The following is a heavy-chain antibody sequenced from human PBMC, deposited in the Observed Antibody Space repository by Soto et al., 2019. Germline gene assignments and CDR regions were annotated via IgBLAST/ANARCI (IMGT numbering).Heavy chain of an antibody. CDR3: ARQMGYTVYNWNYYFDY. D-gene: IGHD1-7*01. CDR2: IYYSGST. CDR1: GGSISSYD. Sequence: PSETLSLTCTVSGGSISSYDWSWIRQPPGKGLEWIGYIYYSGSTNYNPSLKSRVTISVDTSKNQFSLKLSSVTAADTAVYFCARQMGYTVYNWNYYFDYWGQGTLLTVSS. J-gene: IGHJ4*02. V-gene: IGHV4-59*08.